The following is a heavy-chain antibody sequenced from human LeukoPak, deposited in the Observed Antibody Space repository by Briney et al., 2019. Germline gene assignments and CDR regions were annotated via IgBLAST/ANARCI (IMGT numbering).Heavy chain of an antibody. J-gene: IGHJ3*02. V-gene: IGHV1-18*01. Sequence: GASVKVSCKASGYTFTSYGISWVRQAPGQGLEWMGWIDTYSGNTNYVQRFQGRVTMTTDTSTSTAYMELRSLRSDDTAVYCCARDRPGDEAFDIWGQGTTVTVSS. CDR1: GYTFTSYG. CDR2: IDTYSGNT. CDR3: ARDRPGDEAFDI. D-gene: IGHD3-10*01.